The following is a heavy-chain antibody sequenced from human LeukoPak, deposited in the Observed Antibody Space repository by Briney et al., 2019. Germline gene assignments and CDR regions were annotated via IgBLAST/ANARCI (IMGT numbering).Heavy chain of an antibody. CDR2: INHSGST. CDR3: ARGRHYDYVWGSYRRYFDY. J-gene: IGHJ4*02. V-gene: IGHV4-34*01. D-gene: IGHD3-16*02. Sequence: SETLSLTCAVYGGSFSGYYWGWIRQPPGKGLEWIGEINHSGSTNYNPSLKSRVTISVDTSKNQFSLKLSSVTAADTAVYYCARGRHYDYVWGSYRRYFDYWGQGTLVTVSS. CDR1: GGSFSGYY.